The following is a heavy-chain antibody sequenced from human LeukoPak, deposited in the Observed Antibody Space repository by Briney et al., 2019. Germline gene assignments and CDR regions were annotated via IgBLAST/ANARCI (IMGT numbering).Heavy chain of an antibody. Sequence: PGGSLRLSCAASGFTFSSYRMSWVRQAPGKGLEWVSSISSSSSYIYYADSVKSRFTISRDNAKNSLYLQMNSLRAEDTAVYYCARRRGDTYYYDSSGYYYFDYWGQGTLVTVSS. CDR3: ARRRGDTYYYDSSGYYYFDY. J-gene: IGHJ4*02. D-gene: IGHD3-22*01. CDR1: GFTFSSYR. V-gene: IGHV3-21*01. CDR2: ISSSSSYI.